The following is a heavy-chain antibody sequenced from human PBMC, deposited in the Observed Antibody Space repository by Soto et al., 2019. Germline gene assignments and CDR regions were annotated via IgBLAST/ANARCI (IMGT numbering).Heavy chain of an antibody. CDR2: IGTAGDT. CDR1: GFTFSSYD. CDR3: ARDSMDWYFDL. J-gene: IGHJ2*01. V-gene: IGHV3-13*01. Sequence: GGSLRLSCAASGFTFSSYDMHWVRQATGKGLEWVSAIGTAGDTYYPGSVKGRFTISRENAKNSLYLQMNSLRAGDTAVYYCARDSMDWYFDLWGRGTLVTVSS.